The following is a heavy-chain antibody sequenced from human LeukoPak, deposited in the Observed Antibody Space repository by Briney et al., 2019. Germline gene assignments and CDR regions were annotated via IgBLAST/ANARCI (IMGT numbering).Heavy chain of an antibody. J-gene: IGHJ4*02. Sequence: SETLSLTCAVSGYSISSDNYWVWIRQPPGQGLEWTGGIYHSGSTYYNPSLKSRVTMSVDTSKNQFSLKLSSVTAADTAVYYCARDPRDSSSSNYMRRFDYWGQGTLFTVSS. CDR2: IYHSGST. CDR1: GYSISSDNY. D-gene: IGHD3-22*01. CDR3: ARDPRDSSSSNYMRRFDY. V-gene: IGHV4-38-2*02.